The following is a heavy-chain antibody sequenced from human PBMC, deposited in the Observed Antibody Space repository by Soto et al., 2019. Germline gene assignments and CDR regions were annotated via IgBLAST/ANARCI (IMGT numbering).Heavy chain of an antibody. V-gene: IGHV1-69*13. J-gene: IGHJ3*02. D-gene: IGHD2-2*02. Sequence: ASVKVSCKASGGTFSSYAISWVRQAPGQGLEWMGGIIPIFGTANYAQKFQGRVTITADESTSTAYMELSSLRSEDTAVYYCARDLREYCSSTSCYTSNLILDAFDIWGQGTMVTVSS. CDR3: ARDLREYCSSTSCYTSNLILDAFDI. CDR2: IIPIFGTA. CDR1: GGTFSSYA.